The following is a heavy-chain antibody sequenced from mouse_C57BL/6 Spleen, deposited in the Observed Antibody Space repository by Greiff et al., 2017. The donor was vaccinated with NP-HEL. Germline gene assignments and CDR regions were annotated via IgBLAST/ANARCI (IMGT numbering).Heavy chain of an antibody. J-gene: IGHJ4*01. CDR1: GYTFTEYT. CDR2: FYPGSGSI. V-gene: IGHV1-62-2*01. Sequence: VQLQQSGAELVKPGASVKLSCKASGYTFTEYTIHWVKQRSGQGLEWIGWFYPGSGSIKYNEKFKDKATLTADKSSSTVYMELSRVTSEDSAVYFCARHVVPIATVGARGGAMDYGGQGTSVTVSA. CDR3: ARHVVPIATVGARGGAMDY. D-gene: IGHD1-1*01.